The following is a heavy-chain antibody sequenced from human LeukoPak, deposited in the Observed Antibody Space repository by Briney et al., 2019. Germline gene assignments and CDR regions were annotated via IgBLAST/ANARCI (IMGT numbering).Heavy chain of an antibody. D-gene: IGHD3-10*01. J-gene: IGHJ4*02. CDR3: ARASASGGHYYFDY. CDR2: TTSSSSYI. Sequence: GGSLRLSCAAFGFTFSSYSMNWVRQAPGKGLEWVSSTTSSSSYIYYAGSVKGRFTISRDNAKNSLYLQMNSLRADDTAVYYCARASASGGHYYFDYWGQGTLVTVSS. CDR1: GFTFSSYS. V-gene: IGHV3-21*01.